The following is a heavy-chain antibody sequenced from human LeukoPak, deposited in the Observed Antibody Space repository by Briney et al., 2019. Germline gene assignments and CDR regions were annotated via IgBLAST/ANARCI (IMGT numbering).Heavy chain of an antibody. CDR3: TRDYDILTGYYKGAFDI. CDR1: GFTFNSYG. J-gene: IGHJ3*02. D-gene: IGHD3-9*01. V-gene: IGHV3-30*03. CDR2: ISYDGSNK. Sequence: GRSLRLSCAASGFTFNSYGMHWVRQAPGKGLEWVAVISYDGSNKYYADSVKGRFAISRDNSKNTLYLQMNSLKTEDTAVYYCTRDYDILTGYYKGAFDIWGQGTMVTVSS.